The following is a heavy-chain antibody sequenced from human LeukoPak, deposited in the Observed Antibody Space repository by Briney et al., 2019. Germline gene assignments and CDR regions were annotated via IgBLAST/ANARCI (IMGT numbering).Heavy chain of an antibody. CDR1: GFTFSSFA. CDR2: ISYDGSSK. V-gene: IGHV3-30-3*01. Sequence: GGSLRLSCAASGFTFSSFAMHWVRQAPGKGLEWVAVISYDGSSKYYADSVKGRFTISRDNSKNTLYLQMDSLRAEDTAVYYCARSQTRDFDWLLYHFFDYWGQGTLVTVSS. D-gene: IGHD3-9*01. J-gene: IGHJ4*02. CDR3: ARSQTRDFDWLLYHFFDY.